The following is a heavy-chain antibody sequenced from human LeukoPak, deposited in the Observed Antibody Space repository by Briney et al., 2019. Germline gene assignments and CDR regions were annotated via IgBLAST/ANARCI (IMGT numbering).Heavy chain of an antibody. CDR3: ARDRPIAVAGTTSWDYYGMDV. D-gene: IGHD6-19*01. CDR2: ISAYNGNT. V-gene: IGHV1-18*01. J-gene: IGHJ6*02. CDR1: GYTFTSYG. Sequence: GASVKVSCKASGYTFTSYGISWVRQAPGQGLEWMGWISAYNGNTNYAQKLQGRVTMTTDTSTSTAYMELRSLRSDDTAVYYCARDRPIAVAGTTSWDYYGMDVWGQGTTVTVSS.